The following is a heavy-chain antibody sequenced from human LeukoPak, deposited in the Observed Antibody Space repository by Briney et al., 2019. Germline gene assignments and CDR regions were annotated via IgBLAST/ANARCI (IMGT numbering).Heavy chain of an antibody. Sequence: GASVKVSCKASTYTFTDYYMHWVRQAPGQGPEWMGWINPNSGGTKYAQKFQGRVTMTRDTSISTAYMELSRLTSDDTAVYYCARGEYDNSGHGDDAFDVWGQGTMVTVSS. D-gene: IGHD3-22*01. CDR1: TYTFTDYY. CDR2: INPNSGGT. CDR3: ARGEYDNSGHGDDAFDV. V-gene: IGHV1-2*02. J-gene: IGHJ3*01.